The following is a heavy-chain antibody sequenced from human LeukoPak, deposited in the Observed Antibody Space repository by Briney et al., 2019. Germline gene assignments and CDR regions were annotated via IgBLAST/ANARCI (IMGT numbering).Heavy chain of an antibody. D-gene: IGHD2-2*01. V-gene: IGHV4-34*01. Sequence: SETLSLTCAVYGGSFSGYYWSWIRQPLGKGLEWIGEINHSGSTNYNPSLKSRVTISVDTSKNQFSLKLSSVTAADTAVYYCARRLSSHWGQGTLVTVSS. CDR1: GGSFSGYY. CDR3: ARRLSSH. J-gene: IGHJ4*02. CDR2: INHSGST.